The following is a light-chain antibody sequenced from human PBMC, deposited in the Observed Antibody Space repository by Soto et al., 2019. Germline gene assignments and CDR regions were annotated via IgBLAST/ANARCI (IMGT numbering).Light chain of an antibody. J-gene: IGKJ4*01. CDR1: QSVSSSY. CDR3: QQYGRSLT. Sequence: EIVLTQSPGTLSLSPGERATLSCRASQSVSSSYLAWYQQKPGQAPRLLIYGASSRATGIPDRFSGRGSGTDFTLTISRLEAEEYAVYYCQQYGRSLTFGGGTKVEIK. CDR2: GAS. V-gene: IGKV3-20*01.